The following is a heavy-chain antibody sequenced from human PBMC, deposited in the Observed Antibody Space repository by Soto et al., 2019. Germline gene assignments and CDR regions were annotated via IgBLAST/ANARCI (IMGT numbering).Heavy chain of an antibody. J-gene: IGHJ4*02. Sequence: GESLQISCKGSGYSFTSYLIGWVRQMPGKGLEWMGIIYPGDSDTRYSPSFQGQVTISADKSISTAYLQWSSLKASDTAMYYCARAPDRYNYYLVYCGQRPLVTVSS. V-gene: IGHV5-51*01. D-gene: IGHD5-12*01. CDR3: ARAPDRYNYYLVY. CDR2: IYPGDSDT. CDR1: GYSFTSYL.